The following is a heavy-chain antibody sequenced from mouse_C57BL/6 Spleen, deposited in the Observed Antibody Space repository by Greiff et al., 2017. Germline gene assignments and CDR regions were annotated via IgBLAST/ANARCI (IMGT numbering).Heavy chain of an antibody. J-gene: IGHJ4*01. D-gene: IGHD2-4*01. Sequence: EVQVVESGGGLVKPGGSLKLSCAASGFTFSDYGMHWVRQAPEKGLEWVAYISSGSSTIYYADTVKGRFTISRDNAKNTLFLQMTSLRSEDTAMXYCAGGLRRDYAMDYWGQGTSVTVSS. V-gene: IGHV5-17*01. CDR2: ISSGSSTI. CDR1: GFTFSDYG. CDR3: AGGLRRDYAMDY.